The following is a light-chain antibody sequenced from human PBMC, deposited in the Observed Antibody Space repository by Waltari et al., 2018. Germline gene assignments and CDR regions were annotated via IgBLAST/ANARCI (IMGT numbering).Light chain of an antibody. CDR3: QQRRNWPLT. V-gene: IGKV3-11*01. CDR2: DTS. CDR1: QSVNWY. J-gene: IGKJ4*01. Sequence: EIVLTQSPATLSLSPGERATLSCRASQSVNWYLAWYQQRPGQAPRLLIYDTSNMATGIPARFSGSGSETDFTLTISSLEPEDSAVYYCQQRRNWPLTFGGGTKVEIK.